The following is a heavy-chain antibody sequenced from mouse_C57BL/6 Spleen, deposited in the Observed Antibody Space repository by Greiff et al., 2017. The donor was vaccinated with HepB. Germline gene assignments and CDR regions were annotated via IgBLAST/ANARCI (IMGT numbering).Heavy chain of an antibody. Sequence: DVKLVESGGGLVQPGGSLKLSCAASGFTFSDYYMYWVRQTPEKRLEWVAYISNGGGSTYYPDTVKGRFTISRDNAKNTLLLQMSRLKSEDTAMYYCARQGYGSSLAWFAYWGQGTLVTVSA. V-gene: IGHV5-12*01. J-gene: IGHJ3*01. CDR1: GFTFSDYY. D-gene: IGHD1-1*01. CDR2: ISNGGGST. CDR3: ARQGYGSSLAWFAY.